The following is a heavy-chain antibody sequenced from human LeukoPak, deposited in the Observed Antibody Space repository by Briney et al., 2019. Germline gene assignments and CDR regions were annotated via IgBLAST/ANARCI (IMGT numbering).Heavy chain of an antibody. CDR2: IYPGDSDT. V-gene: IGHV5-51*01. J-gene: IGHJ4*02. D-gene: IGHD4-23*01. CDR3: ARTLPYGGNSGFDY. CDR1: GYSFTSYW. Sequence: GESLKISCEGSGYSFTSYWIGWVGQMPGKGLEWMGNIYPGDSDTRYSPSFQGQVTMSAEKSISTAYLQWSSLKASDTAMYYCARTLPYGGNSGFDYWGQGTLVTVSS.